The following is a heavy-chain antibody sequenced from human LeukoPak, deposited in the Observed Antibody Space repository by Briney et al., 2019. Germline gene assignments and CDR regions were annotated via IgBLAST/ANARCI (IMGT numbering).Heavy chain of an antibody. Sequence: SETLSLTCSVSGVSISGYYWSWKRQPPGKGLEWIGYIYYTGSTNYNPSLKSRVTISVDTSMNQFSLKLSSVSAADTAVYYCARISSSAPYFDYWGQGSLVTVSS. CDR2: IYYTGST. J-gene: IGHJ4*02. D-gene: IGHD6-6*01. CDR3: ARISSSAPYFDY. V-gene: IGHV4-59*08. CDR1: GVSISGYY.